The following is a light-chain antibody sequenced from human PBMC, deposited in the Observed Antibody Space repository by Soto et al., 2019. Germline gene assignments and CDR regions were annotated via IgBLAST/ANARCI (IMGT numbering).Light chain of an antibody. J-gene: IGLJ1*01. V-gene: IGLV1-51*01. Sequence: QSVLTQPPSVSAAPGQKVTISCSGSSSNIGYNYVSWYQHLPGTAPKLLIYDNTERPSGVPDRFSGSKSGSSATLGITGLQTGDEADYYCATWDSSLSVGVFGTGTKLTVL. CDR1: SSNIGYNY. CDR3: ATWDSSLSVGV. CDR2: DNT.